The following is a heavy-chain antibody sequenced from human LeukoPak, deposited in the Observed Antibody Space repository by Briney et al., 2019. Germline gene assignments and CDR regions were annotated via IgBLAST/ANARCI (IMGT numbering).Heavy chain of an antibody. J-gene: IGHJ4*02. CDR2: ISSSSSTI. V-gene: IGHV3-48*04. D-gene: IGHD6-19*01. Sequence: GGSLRLSCAASGFTFSSYSMNWVRQAPGKGLEWVSYISSSSSTIYYADSVKGRFTISRDNAKNSLYLQMNSLRAEDTAVYYCARGSGWSKIIFDYWGQGTLVTVSS. CDR3: ARGSGWSKIIFDY. CDR1: GFTFSSYS.